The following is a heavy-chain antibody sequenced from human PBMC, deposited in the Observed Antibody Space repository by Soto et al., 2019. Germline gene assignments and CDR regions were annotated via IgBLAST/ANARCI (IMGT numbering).Heavy chain of an antibody. V-gene: IGHV3-74*01. CDR1: GFTFSNYW. J-gene: IGHJ4*02. Sequence: EVQLVESGGGLVQPGGSLRLSCVGSGFTFSNYWMHWVRQTPGEGLVWVSRLNSDGSNTDYADSVKGRFSISRDNAKNTVYLQMNSLRADDTALYYCARGDKGQWLVDFCGQGTLVTVSS. CDR3: ARGDKGQWLVDF. CDR2: LNSDGSNT. D-gene: IGHD6-19*01.